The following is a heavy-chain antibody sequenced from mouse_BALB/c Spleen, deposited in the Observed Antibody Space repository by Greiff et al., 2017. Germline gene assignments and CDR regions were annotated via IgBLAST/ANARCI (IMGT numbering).Heavy chain of an antibody. CDR3: ARHEIRGYAMDY. V-gene: IGHV5-12-2*01. J-gene: IGHJ4*01. CDR1: GFTFSSYT. CDR2: ISNGGGST. D-gene: IGHD2-4*01. Sequence: EVMLVESGGGLVQPGGSLKLSCAASGFTFSSYTMSWVRQTPEKRLEWVAYISNGGGSTYYPDTVKGRFTISRDNAKNTLYLQMSSLKSEDTAMYYCARHEIRGYAMDYWGQGTSVTVSS.